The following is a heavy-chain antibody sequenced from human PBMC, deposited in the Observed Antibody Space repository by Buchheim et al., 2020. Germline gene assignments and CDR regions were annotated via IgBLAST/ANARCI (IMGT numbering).Heavy chain of an antibody. J-gene: IGHJ6*02. CDR1: GFTFNNDA. CDR2: LNGKTGTT. V-gene: IGHV3-23*01. D-gene: IGHD2-15*01. Sequence: EVQALESGGGLVQPGGSLRLSCAASGFTFNNDAMSWVRQAPGKGLEWFSGLNGKTGTTYYADSVKGRFTISRDNSKNTLYLQMRNLRAEDTAVYYCAKAVEQCSGGSCSKGMDVWGQGTT. CDR3: AKAVEQCSGGSCSKGMDV.